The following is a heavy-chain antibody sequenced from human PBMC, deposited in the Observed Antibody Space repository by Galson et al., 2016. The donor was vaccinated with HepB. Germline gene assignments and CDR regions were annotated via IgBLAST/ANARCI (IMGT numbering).Heavy chain of an antibody. CDR2: IYNSGRT. J-gene: IGHJ3*02. CDR1: GFSVSSNY. D-gene: IGHD3-16*01. Sequence: SLRLSCAASGFSVSSNYMNWVRQAPGKGLEWVSIIYNSGRTYYADSVKGRFTISRDNGDNSLYLQMHSLRVEDTAVYYCARDVPSDSWGAFDIWGQGTMVTVSS. CDR3: ARDVPSDSWGAFDI. V-gene: IGHV3-53*01.